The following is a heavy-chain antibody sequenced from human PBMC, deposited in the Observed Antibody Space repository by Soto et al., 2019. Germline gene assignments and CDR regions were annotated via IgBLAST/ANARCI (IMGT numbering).Heavy chain of an antibody. D-gene: IGHD3-22*01. CDR3: AHTYYYDSSGYYRADYYFDY. CDR1: GFSLSTSGVG. V-gene: IGHV2-5*01. Sequence: QITLKESGPTLVKPTQTLTLTCTFSGFSLSTSGVGVGWIRQPPGKALEWLALIYWNDDKRYSPSLKSRLTITKDTSKNQVVLTMTNMDPVDTATYYCAHTYYYDSSGYYRADYYFDYWGQGTLVTVSS. J-gene: IGHJ4*02. CDR2: IYWNDDK.